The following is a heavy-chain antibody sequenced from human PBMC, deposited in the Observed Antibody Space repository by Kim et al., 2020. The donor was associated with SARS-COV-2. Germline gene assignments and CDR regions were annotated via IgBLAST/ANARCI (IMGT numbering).Heavy chain of an antibody. D-gene: IGHD3-10*01. Sequence: ASVKVSCKASGYTFTSYAMNWVRQAPGQGLEWMGWINTNTGNPTYAQGFTGRFVFSLDTSVSTAYLQISSLKAEDTAVYYCARDAMVRGVIIFDYWGQGTLVTVSS. CDR1: GYTFTSYA. V-gene: IGHV7-4-1*02. CDR2: INTNTGNP. CDR3: ARDAMVRGVIIFDY. J-gene: IGHJ4*02.